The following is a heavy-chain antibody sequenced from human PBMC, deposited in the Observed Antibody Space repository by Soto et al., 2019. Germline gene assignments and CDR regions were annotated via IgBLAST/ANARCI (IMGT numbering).Heavy chain of an antibody. Sequence: PSETLSFTCAFSVVSISSGNWCTWVRQSPQRGLEYIGEIFHDGTANYYPSFERRVAISVDTSKNQFSLKLTSVTAADTAIYFCARLVYDTRLNYMYFDFWGQGTLVTVSS. CDR1: VVSISSGNW. CDR3: ARLVYDTRLNYMYFDF. D-gene: IGHD3-10*01. V-gene: IGHV4-4*02. J-gene: IGHJ4*02. CDR2: IFHDGTA.